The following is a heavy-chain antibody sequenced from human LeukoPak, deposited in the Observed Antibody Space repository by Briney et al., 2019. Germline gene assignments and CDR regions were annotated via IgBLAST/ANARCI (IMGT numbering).Heavy chain of an antibody. CDR2: IYHTGST. J-gene: IGHJ5*02. CDR3: ARRFGERSNWFDP. CDR1: GDSISSINW. V-gene: IGHV4-4*02. Sequence: PSGTLSLTCSISGDSISSINWWSWVRQPPGKGLEWIGEIYHTGSTNYNPSLKSRLSILVDKSKNQFSLRLTSVTAADTAMYYCARRFGERSNWFDPWGQGTLVTVSS. D-gene: IGHD3-10*01.